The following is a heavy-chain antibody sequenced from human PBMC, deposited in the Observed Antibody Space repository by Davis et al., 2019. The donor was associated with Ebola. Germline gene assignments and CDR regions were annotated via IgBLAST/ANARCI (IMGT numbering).Heavy chain of an antibody. D-gene: IGHD3-10*01. V-gene: IGHV1-2*02. Sequence: ASVQVSCKASGYTFTGYYIHWVRQAPGQGLEWMGWINPNSGGTYYVQKFQGRVTLTRDTSVTTAYMELSGLRSDDSAVDFCAREGSLEVLDWGQGTLITVSS. J-gene: IGHJ4*02. CDR2: INPNSGGT. CDR1: GYTFTGYY. CDR3: AREGSLEVLD.